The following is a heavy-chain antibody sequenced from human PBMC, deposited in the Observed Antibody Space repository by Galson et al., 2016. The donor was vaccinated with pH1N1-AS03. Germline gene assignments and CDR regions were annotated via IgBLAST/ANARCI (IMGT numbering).Heavy chain of an antibody. V-gene: IGHV4-59*08. Sequence: SETLSLTCTVSGGSISSNYWSWIRQPPGKGLEWIGYIYDSGRTNYNPSLKSRVTISVDTPKNQLSLKLSSVTAADTAVYYCARHVGPYYYNGMDVWGQGTTVIVSS. CDR2: IYDSGRT. CDR3: ARHVGPYYYNGMDV. D-gene: IGHD3-16*01. J-gene: IGHJ6*02. CDR1: GGSISSNY.